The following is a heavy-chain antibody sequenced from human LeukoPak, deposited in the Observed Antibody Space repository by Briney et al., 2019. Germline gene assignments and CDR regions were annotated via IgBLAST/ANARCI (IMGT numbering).Heavy chain of an antibody. CDR3: AREQGSSTGMDV. CDR1: GYTFISYD. J-gene: IGHJ6*02. CDR2: ISADDGNT. V-gene: IGHV1-18*01. D-gene: IGHD2-15*01. Sequence: ASVKVSCKASGYTFISYDISWVRQAPGQGLEWMGWISADDGNTNYAQKFQGRVTMTTDTSTSIAYMELRRLRSDDTAVYYCAREQGSSTGMDVWGQGTTVTVSS.